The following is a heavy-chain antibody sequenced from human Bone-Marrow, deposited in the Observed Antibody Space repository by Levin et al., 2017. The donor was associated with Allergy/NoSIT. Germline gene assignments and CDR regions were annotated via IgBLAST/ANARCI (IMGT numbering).Heavy chain of an antibody. D-gene: IGHD6-25*01. J-gene: IGHJ2*01. V-gene: IGHV4-39*01. CDR3: ARQHSSDNNPDWYFDL. CDR2: IYYSGTT. Sequence: SSETLSLTCTVSGGSISSSNYYWGWIRQPPGKGLEWIGSIYYSGTTYYNPSLKSRVTISVDTSKNQFSLKLSSVTAADTAVYYCARQHSSDNNPDWYFDLWGRGTLVTVSS. CDR1: GGSISSSNYY.